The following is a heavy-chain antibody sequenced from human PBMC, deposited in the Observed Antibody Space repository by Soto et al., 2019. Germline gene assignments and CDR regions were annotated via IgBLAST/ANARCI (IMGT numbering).Heavy chain of an antibody. Sequence: GGSLRLSCAASGFTFSSYTMNWVRQAPGKGLEWVSYISSSGSTIYYADSVKGRFTISRDNAKNSLYLQMNSLRAEDTAVYYCARVTTSYNWFDPWGQGTLVTVSS. CDR2: ISSSGSTI. J-gene: IGHJ5*02. D-gene: IGHD4-17*01. CDR3: ARVTTSYNWFDP. V-gene: IGHV3-48*03. CDR1: GFTFSSYT.